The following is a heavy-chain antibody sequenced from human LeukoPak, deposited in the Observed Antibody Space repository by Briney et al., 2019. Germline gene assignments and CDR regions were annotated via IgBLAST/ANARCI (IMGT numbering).Heavy chain of an antibody. CDR2: MNPNSGNT. J-gene: IGHJ4*02. V-gene: IGHV1-8*01. D-gene: IGHD3-22*01. CDR1: GNIFTSCD. CDR3: ARPLATYYYDSSGYPLGY. Sequence: ASVKVSCKASGNIFTSCDINWVRQATGQGLEWMGWMNPNSGNTGYAQKFQGRVTMARNTSISTAYMELSSLRSEDTAVYYCARPLATYYYDSSGYPLGYWGQGTLVTVSS.